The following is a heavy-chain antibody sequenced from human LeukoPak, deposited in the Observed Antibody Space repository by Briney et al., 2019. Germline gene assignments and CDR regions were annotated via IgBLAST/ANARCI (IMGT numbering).Heavy chain of an antibody. CDR3: ARYSGTFSNSYFDC. V-gene: IGHV3-20*04. CDR1: GFTFDDYG. CDR2: INWNGGST. Sequence: GGSLRLSCAASGFTFDDYGMSWVRQAPGKGLEWVSGINWNGGSTGYTDSVKGRFTISRDTAKNSLYLQMNSLRAEDTAVYYCARYSGTFSNSYFDCWGQGTLVTVSS. D-gene: IGHD1-26*01. J-gene: IGHJ4*02.